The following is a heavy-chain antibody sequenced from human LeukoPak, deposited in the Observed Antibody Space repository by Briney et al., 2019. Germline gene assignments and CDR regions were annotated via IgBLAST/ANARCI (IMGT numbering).Heavy chain of an antibody. Sequence: GGSLRLSCAASGFTFDDYAMHWVRQAPGKGLEWVSGISWNSGSIGYADSVKGRFTISRDNAKNSLYLQMNSLRAEDTALYYCAKAGHVVVALYYFDYWGQGTLVTVSS. D-gene: IGHD2-2*01. V-gene: IGHV3-9*01. J-gene: IGHJ4*02. CDR2: ISWNSGSI. CDR3: AKAGHVVVALYYFDY. CDR1: GFTFDDYA.